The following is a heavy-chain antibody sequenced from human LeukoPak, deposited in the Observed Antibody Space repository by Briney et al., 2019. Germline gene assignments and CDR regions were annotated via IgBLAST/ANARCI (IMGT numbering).Heavy chain of an antibody. CDR3: ARATFYFYMDV. CDR2: IYYGGNT. Sequence: SETLSLTCTVAGGYITTYYWTWIRQTPGKGLEWIGYIYYGGNTNYNPSLNSRVTISVDTSKSQISLNLSSVTAADTATYYCARATFYFYMDVWGKGTTVIVPS. V-gene: IGHV4-59*01. J-gene: IGHJ6*03. CDR1: GGYITTYY.